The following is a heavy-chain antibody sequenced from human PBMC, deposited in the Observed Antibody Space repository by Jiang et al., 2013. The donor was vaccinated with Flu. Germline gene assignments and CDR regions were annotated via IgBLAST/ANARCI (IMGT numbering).Heavy chain of an antibody. Sequence: VQLLESGGGLVQPGRSLRLSCTASGFSFGDYAVSWLRQAPGKGLEWVGFIRNKLYRGTTDYAASVKGRFTISRDDSKNIAYLQMSSLRTEDTAVYYCTRDLVRDIILIPATYFDFWGQGALVTVSS. CDR2: IRNKLYRGTT. D-gene: IGHD2-2*01. CDR3: TRDLVRDIILIPATYFDF. V-gene: IGHV3-49*03. CDR1: GFSFGDYA. J-gene: IGHJ4*02.